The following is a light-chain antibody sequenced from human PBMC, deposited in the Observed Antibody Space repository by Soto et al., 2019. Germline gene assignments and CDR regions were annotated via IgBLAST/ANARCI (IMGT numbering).Light chain of an antibody. J-gene: IGKJ4*01. Sequence: EIVMPQSPATLSVSQGESATLSCRASQSVSSNLAWYQQKPGQTPKLLIYDAPTRATGIQARFSGSGYGTESALTISILQSEDFAVYYCQQYNVWPLTCGGGTKVEFK. V-gene: IGKV3-15*01. CDR1: QSVSSN. CDR2: DAP. CDR3: QQYNVWPLT.